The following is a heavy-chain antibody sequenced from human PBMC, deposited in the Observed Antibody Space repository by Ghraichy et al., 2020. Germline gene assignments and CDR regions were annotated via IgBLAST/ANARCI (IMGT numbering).Heavy chain of an antibody. Sequence: GGSLRLSCIVSGFTSSCFAMSWVRQAPGKGLEWVSAITGSGVSIHYSDSVKGRFTISRDNSKNTVFLQMNSLRAEDTAVYYCARAPGPVTTSGIDYWGQGTLVTVSS. V-gene: IGHV3-23*01. J-gene: IGHJ4*02. CDR1: GFTSSCFA. CDR2: ITGSGVSI. CDR3: ARAPGPVTTSGIDY. D-gene: IGHD4-17*01.